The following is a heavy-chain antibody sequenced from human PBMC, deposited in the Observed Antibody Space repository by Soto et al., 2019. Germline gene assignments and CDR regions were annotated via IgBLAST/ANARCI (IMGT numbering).Heavy chain of an antibody. Sequence: EVQLVESGGGLVQPGGSLRLSCAASGFTFSSYEMNWVRQAPGKGLEWVSYISSSGSTIYYADSVKGRFTISRDNAKNSLYLQMNSLRAKDTAVYYCARDSRVRFLEWLSLDVWGQGTTVTVSS. D-gene: IGHD3-3*01. V-gene: IGHV3-48*03. CDR1: GFTFSSYE. J-gene: IGHJ6*02. CDR2: ISSSGSTI. CDR3: ARDSRVRFLEWLSLDV.